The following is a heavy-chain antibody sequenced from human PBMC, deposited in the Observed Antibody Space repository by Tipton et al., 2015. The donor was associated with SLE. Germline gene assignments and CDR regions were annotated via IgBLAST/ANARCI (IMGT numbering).Heavy chain of an antibody. J-gene: IGHJ1*01. Sequence: QLVQSGAEVKKPGASVKVSCKASGYTFTGYYMHWVRQAPGQGLEWMGWINPNSGGTNYAQKFQGRVTMTRDTSISTAYMELSRLRSDDTAVYYCARAYCSSTSCSDRGYFQPWGQGTLVTVSS. CDR3: ARAYCSSTSCSDRGYFQP. D-gene: IGHD2-2*01. V-gene: IGHV1-2*02. CDR2: INPNSGGT. CDR1: GYTFTGYY.